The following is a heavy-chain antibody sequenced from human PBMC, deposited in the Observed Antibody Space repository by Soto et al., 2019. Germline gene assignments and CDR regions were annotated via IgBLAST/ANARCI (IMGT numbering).Heavy chain of an antibody. J-gene: IGHJ4*01. D-gene: IGHD5-18*01. V-gene: IGHV4-59*08. CDR3: ARLYGFSCFDY. CDR2: IYYSGST. CDR1: GGSIRSYY. Sequence: PSETLSLTCTVSGGSIRSYYWIWIRQPPGKGPEWIGYIYYSGSTNYNPSLKSRVTISVDTSKNQFSLKLSSVTAADTAVYYCARLYGFSCFDYWGHATLVTV.